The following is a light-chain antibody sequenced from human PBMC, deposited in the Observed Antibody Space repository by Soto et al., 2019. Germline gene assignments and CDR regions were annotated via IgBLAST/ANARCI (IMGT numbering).Light chain of an antibody. V-gene: IGLV2-14*01. CDR1: SSDVGSQNF. CDR2: GVT. CDR3: TSYSSSYTWV. J-gene: IGLJ3*02. Sequence: QSVLTQPASVSGSPGQSITISCTGTSSDVGSQNFVSWHQQRPGKAPKFIIYGVTNRPSGVSNRFSGSKSGNTASLTISGLPADDEADYYFTSYSSSYTWVFGGGTKLTVL.